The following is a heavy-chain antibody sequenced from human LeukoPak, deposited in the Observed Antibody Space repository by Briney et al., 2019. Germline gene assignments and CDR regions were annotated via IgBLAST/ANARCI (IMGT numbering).Heavy chain of an antibody. CDR1: LFTFSSYG. J-gene: IGHJ4*02. CDR2: ISYDGSNK. V-gene: IGHV3-30*18. D-gene: IGHD3-10*01. CDR3: AKDDDGSGSYYVDY. Sequence: GRALRLSCAASLFTFSSYGMHWVRQAPGKELEGVAVISYDGSNKYYADFVKGRLTISRHNSKNTLYLEMNRLRAEDTAVYYCAKDDDGSGSYYVDYWGQGTLVTVSS.